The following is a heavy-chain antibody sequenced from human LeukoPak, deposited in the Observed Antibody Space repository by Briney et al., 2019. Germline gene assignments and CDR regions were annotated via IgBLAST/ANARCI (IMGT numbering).Heavy chain of an antibody. D-gene: IGHD6-13*01. Sequence: SQTLSLTCTVSGGSISSGGYYWSWIRQHPGKGLEWIGYIYYSGSTYYNPFLKSRVTISVDTSKNQFSLKLSSVTAADTAVYYCARRDAGTTAAGPYGMDVWGQGTTVTVSS. CDR3: ARRDAGTTAAGPYGMDV. CDR1: GGSISSGGYY. J-gene: IGHJ6*02. V-gene: IGHV4-30-4*08. CDR2: IYYSGST.